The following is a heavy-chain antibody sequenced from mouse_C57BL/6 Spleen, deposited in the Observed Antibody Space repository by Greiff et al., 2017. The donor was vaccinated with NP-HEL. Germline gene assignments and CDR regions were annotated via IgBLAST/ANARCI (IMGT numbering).Heavy chain of an antibody. CDR2: IDPENGDT. J-gene: IGHJ2*01. V-gene: IGHV14-4*01. D-gene: IGHD2-1*01. CDR3: TTGTMVTTEGVDY. CDR1: GFNIKDDY. Sequence: VQLQQSGAELVRPGASVKLSCTASGFNIKDDYMHWVKQRPEQGLEWIGWIDPENGDTEYASKFQGKATITADPSSNTAYLQLSSLTSEDTAVYYCTTGTMVTTEGVDYWGQGTTLTVSS.